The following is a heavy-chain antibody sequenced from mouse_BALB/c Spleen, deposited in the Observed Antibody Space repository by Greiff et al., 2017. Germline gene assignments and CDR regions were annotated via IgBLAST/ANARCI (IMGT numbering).Heavy chain of an antibody. J-gene: IGHJ4*01. CDR2: IYPGDGDT. V-gene: IGHV1-80*01. CDR3: ARGDGNYPRAMDY. Sequence: QVQLQQSGAELVRPGSSVKISCKASGYAFSSYWMNWVKQRPGQGLEWIGQIYPGDGDTNSNGKFKGKATLTADKSSSTAYMQLSSLTSEDSAVYFCARGDGNYPRAMDYWGQGTSVTVSS. CDR1: GYAFSSYW. D-gene: IGHD2-1*01.